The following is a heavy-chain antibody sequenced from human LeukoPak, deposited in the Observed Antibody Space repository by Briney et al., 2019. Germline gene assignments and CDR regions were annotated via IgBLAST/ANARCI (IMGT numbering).Heavy chain of an antibody. D-gene: IGHD3-22*01. Sequence: ASVKVSCKASGYTFTSYGISWVRQAPGQGLEWMGWISAYNGNTNYAQKLQGRVTMTTDTSTSTAYMELRSLRSEDTAMYYCARVAYYYDSAGLYLNYFYGMDVWGQGTTVTVSS. CDR1: GYTFTSYG. J-gene: IGHJ6*02. CDR3: ARVAYYYDSAGLYLNYFYGMDV. V-gene: IGHV1-18*01. CDR2: ISAYNGNT.